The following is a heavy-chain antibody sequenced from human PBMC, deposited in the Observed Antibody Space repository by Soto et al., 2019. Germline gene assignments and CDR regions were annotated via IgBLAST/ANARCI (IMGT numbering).Heavy chain of an antibody. J-gene: IGHJ4*02. CDR1: GFTFSSYW. D-gene: IGHD1-26*01. CDR3: SRVGGSTWH. Sequence: EVQLVESGGGLVQPGGSLRVSCAASGFTFSSYWMHWVRQAPGKGLVWVSRINSDGSSTNYADFVKGRFAISRDNAKNTLYLQMNNLRVEDTAVYYCSRVGGSTWHWGQGTLVTVSS. V-gene: IGHV3-74*01. CDR2: INSDGSST.